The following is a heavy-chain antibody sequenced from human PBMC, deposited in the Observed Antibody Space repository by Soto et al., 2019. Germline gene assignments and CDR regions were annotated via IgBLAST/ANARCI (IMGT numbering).Heavy chain of an antibody. CDR3: ARLRIATNNYKWFDP. Sequence: SETLSLTCSVSGAALNSGNYYWSWIRQVPGKGLEWIGHIYVTGAVDYNPSLRDRITISQDTSERQLSLNLRLVTAADTAVYYCARLRIATNNYKWFDPWGQGTLVTVSS. CDR1: GAALNSGNYY. J-gene: IGHJ5*02. D-gene: IGHD2-21*01. CDR2: IYVTGAV. V-gene: IGHV4-31*03.